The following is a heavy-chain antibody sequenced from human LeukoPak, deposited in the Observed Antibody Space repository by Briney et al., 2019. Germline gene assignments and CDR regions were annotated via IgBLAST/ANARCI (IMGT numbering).Heavy chain of an antibody. V-gene: IGHV4-59*11. CDR3: ARDRRRERLHAFDI. CDR1: GGTFSRHY. J-gene: IGHJ3*02. D-gene: IGHD1-26*01. CDR2: TDYSGST. Sequence: SETLSLTCTVSGGTFSRHYWSWIRQPPGKGLDWIAYTDYSGSTNYNTSLKSRLAISLAATRTKGYLKLSSVTAADTAVYYCARDRRRERLHAFDIWGQGTRVTVSS.